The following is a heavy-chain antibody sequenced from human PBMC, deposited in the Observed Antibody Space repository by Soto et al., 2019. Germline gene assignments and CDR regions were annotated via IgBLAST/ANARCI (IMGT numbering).Heavy chain of an antibody. Sequence: ESGGGLVTPGGSLRLSCAASGFTFSSYSMNWVRQAPGKGLEWVSSISSSSSYIYYADSVKGRFTISRDNAKNSLYLQMNSLRADDTAADYYAGYSLGASVDPFDNWVQGTLVTVSS. CDR3: AGYSLGASVDPFDN. D-gene: IGHD1-26*01. CDR2: ISSSSSYI. CDR1: GFTFSSYS. V-gene: IGHV3-21*01. J-gene: IGHJ4*02.